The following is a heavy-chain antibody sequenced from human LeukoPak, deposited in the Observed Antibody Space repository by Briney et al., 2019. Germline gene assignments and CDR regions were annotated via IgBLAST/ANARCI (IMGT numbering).Heavy chain of an antibody. CDR3: AKDFSLGSHNWFDP. CDR1: GFTFSSSA. J-gene: IGHJ5*02. Sequence: PGGSLRLSCAVSGFTFSSSAMSWVRQAPGKGLEWVSAISGSGGNTYYADSVKGRFTISRDNSKNTLYLQMNSLRAEDTALYYCAKDFSLGSHNWFDPWGQGTLVTVSS. D-gene: IGHD3-10*01. V-gene: IGHV3-23*01. CDR2: ISGSGGNT.